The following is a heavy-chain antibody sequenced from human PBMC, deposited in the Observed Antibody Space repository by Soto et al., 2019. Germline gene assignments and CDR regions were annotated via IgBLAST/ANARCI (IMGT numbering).Heavy chain of an antibody. Sequence: SETLSLTCPVPGGSISSGDYYWSWIRQPPGKGLEWIGYIYYSGSTYYNPSLKSRATISVDTSKDQFSLKLTSVTAADTAVYYCARDRDRHSSGLPSFDPWGQGILVTVSS. CDR3: ARDRDRHSSGLPSFDP. V-gene: IGHV4-30-4*02. CDR2: IYYSGST. D-gene: IGHD3-22*01. CDR1: GGSISSGDYY. J-gene: IGHJ5*02.